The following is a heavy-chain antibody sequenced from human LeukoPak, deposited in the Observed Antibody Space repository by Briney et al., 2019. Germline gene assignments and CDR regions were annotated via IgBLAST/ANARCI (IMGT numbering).Heavy chain of an antibody. CDR2: ISRSGSTR. CDR3: ARVATMVRVPLDALDI. V-gene: IGHV3-48*03. D-gene: IGHD3-10*01. J-gene: IGHJ3*02. CDR1: GFTFSACE. Sequence: GGSLRLSCAISGFTFSACELTWVRQAPGEGLEWVSYISRSGSTRYYADSVKGRFTISRDNAKNSLYLQMNSLRAEDTAVYYCARVATMVRVPLDALDIWGQGTMVSVSS.